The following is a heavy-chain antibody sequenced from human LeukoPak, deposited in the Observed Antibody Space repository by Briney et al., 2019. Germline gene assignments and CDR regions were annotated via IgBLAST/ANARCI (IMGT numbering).Heavy chain of an antibody. Sequence: PGGSLRLSCAASGFTFSSYGMHWVRQAPGKGLEGVAVIWYDGSNKYYADSVKGRFTISRDNSKNTLYLQMNSLRAEDTAVYYCARGFLRYCSGGSCYGMDVWGQGTTVTVSS. J-gene: IGHJ6*02. CDR2: IWYDGSNK. CDR1: GFTFSSYG. V-gene: IGHV3-33*01. CDR3: ARGFLRYCSGGSCYGMDV. D-gene: IGHD2-15*01.